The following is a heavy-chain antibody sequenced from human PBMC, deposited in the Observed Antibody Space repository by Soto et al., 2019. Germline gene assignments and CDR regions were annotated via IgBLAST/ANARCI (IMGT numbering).Heavy chain of an antibody. CDR2: IYPGDSDT. D-gene: IGHD3-3*01. V-gene: IGHV5-51*01. CDR1: GYSFTSYW. Sequence: PGESLKISCKGSGYSFTSYWIGWVRQMPGKGLEWMGIIYPGDSDTRYSPSFQGQVTISADKSISTAYLQWSSLKASDTAMYYCARLPTYYDFWSGYSHPAEADYWGQGTLVTVSS. CDR3: ARLPTYYDFWSGYSHPAEADY. J-gene: IGHJ4*02.